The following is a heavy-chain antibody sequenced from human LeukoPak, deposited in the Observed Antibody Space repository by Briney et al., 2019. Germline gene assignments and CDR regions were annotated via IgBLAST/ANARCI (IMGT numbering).Heavy chain of an antibody. Sequence: GGSLRLSCAASGFSFSSYWMSWVRQAPGKGLQWVANIRQDGSEKHFADSVKGRFTISRDNAKNTLYLQMNSLRAEDTASYYCARDDASYWGQGTLVTVSS. J-gene: IGHJ4*02. CDR3: ARDDASY. CDR2: IRQDGSEK. V-gene: IGHV3-7*01. CDR1: GFSFSSYW.